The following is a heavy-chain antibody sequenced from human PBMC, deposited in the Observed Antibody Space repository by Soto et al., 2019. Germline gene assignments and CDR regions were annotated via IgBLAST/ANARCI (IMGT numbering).Heavy chain of an antibody. V-gene: IGHV3-33*01. CDR3: ARDIPSGSYNYYYYGMDV. J-gene: IGHJ6*02. CDR2: IWYDGSNK. Sequence: GGSLRLSCAASGFTFSSYGMHWVRQAPGKGLKRVAVIWYDGSNKYYADSVKGRFTISRDNSKNTLYLQMNSLRAEDTAVYYCARDIPSGSYNYYYYGMDVWGQGTTVTVSS. D-gene: IGHD3-10*01. CDR1: GFTFSSYG.